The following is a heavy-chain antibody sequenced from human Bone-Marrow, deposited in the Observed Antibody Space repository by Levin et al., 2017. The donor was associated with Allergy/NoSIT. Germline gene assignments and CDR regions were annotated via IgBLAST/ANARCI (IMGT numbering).Heavy chain of an antibody. Sequence: TGGSLRLSCAGSGFTFDDYAMHWVRLAPGKGLEWVSGITWNSGSMGYADSVKGRFTISRDNAKSSLYLQMNSLRPEDTALYFCAKDVRLRRSQARDAFDIWGQGTMVTVSS. CDR1: GFTFDDYA. D-gene: IGHD4-17*01. V-gene: IGHV3-9*01. CDR3: AKDVRLRRSQARDAFDI. CDR2: ITWNSGSM. J-gene: IGHJ3*02.